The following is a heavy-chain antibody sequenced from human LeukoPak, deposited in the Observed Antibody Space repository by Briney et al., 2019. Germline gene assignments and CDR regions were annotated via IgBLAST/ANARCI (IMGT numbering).Heavy chain of an antibody. D-gene: IGHD2-15*01. J-gene: IGHJ6*03. CDR3: TRQLGYCSGGSCPIQDYYYYYMDV. Sequence: GGSLRLSCAASGFTFSSYSMNWVRQAPGKGLEWVSYISSSSSTIYYADSVKGRFTISRDNAKNSLYLQMNSLKTEDTAVYYCTRQLGYCSGGSCPIQDYYYYYMDVWGKGTTVTVSS. CDR1: GFTFSSYS. CDR2: ISSSSSTI. V-gene: IGHV3-48*01.